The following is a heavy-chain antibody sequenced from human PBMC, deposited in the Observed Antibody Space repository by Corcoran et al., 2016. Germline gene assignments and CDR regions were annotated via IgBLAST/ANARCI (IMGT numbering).Heavy chain of an antibody. D-gene: IGHD5-18*01. CDR3: ARSGYSYGLYFDY. Sequence: EVQLVESGGGLIQPGGSLRLSCAASGFTVSSNYMSWVRQAPGKGLEWDSVIYSGGSTYYADSVKGRFTISRDNSKNTLYLQMNSLRAEDTAVYYWARSGYSYGLYFDYWGQGTLVTVSS. CDR2: IYSGGST. J-gene: IGHJ4*02. V-gene: IGHV3-53*01. CDR1: GFTVSSNY.